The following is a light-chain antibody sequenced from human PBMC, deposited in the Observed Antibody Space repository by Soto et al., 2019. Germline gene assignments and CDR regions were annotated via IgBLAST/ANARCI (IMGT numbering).Light chain of an antibody. CDR1: QSISSW. CDR2: DAS. Sequence: DIQMTQSPSTLSASVGDRVTITCRASQSISSWLAWYQQKPGKAPKLLIYDASTLESGVPSRFSGIGSGAELTLTISSLQPDDFATYYCHQSNTYPYTFGQGTKLEIK. CDR3: HQSNTYPYT. V-gene: IGKV1-5*01. J-gene: IGKJ2*01.